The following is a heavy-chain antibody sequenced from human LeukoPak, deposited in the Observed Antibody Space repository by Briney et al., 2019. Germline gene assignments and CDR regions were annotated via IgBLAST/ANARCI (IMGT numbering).Heavy chain of an antibody. V-gene: IGHV4-59*01. CDR2: IYYSGST. CDR3: ARDRRYSSGWYGIDY. D-gene: IGHD6-19*01. J-gene: IGHJ4*02. CDR1: GGSISGYY. Sequence: SETLSLTCTVSGGSISGYYWSRIRQPPGKGLEWIGYIYYSGSTNYNPSLKSRVTISVDTPKNQFSLKLSSVTAADTAVYYCARDRRYSSGWYGIDYWGQGTLVTVSS.